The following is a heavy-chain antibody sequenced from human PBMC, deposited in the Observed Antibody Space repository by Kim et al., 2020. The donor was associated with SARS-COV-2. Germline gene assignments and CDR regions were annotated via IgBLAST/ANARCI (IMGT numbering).Heavy chain of an antibody. D-gene: IGHD4-17*01. J-gene: IGHJ4*02. CDR3: ARVGAYGDYYFDY. Sequence: YNPSLKSRVTISEDTSKNQFSLKLSSVTAADTAVYYCARVGAYGDYYFDYWGQGTLVTVSS. V-gene: IGHV4-31*02.